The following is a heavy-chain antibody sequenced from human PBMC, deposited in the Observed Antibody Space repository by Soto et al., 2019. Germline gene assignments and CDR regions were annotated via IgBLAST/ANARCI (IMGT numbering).Heavy chain of an antibody. D-gene: IGHD2-2*01. CDR2: ISYDGSNK. CDR3: ARGMMDRGTYGGPTRCTYYFDS. V-gene: IGHV3-30*03. Sequence: GGSLILSCAASGFTFNSYGMHWVRQAPGKALEWVALISYDGSNKYYADSVKGRFTISRDNAKNSLFLQLDSLRVEDTAVYFCARGMMDRGTYGGPTRCTYYFDSWGQGALVTVDS. J-gene: IGHJ4*02. CDR1: GFTFNSYG.